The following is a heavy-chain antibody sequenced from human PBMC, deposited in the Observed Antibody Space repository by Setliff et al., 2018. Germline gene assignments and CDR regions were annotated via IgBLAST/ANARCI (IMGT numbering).Heavy chain of an antibody. CDR1: GFTFSNYW. J-gene: IGHJ5*02. V-gene: IGHV3-7*01. CDR2: IKQDGSES. CDR3: ARGARLYETDHHYYGWLDP. D-gene: IGHD3-22*01. Sequence: GGSLRLSCAVSGFTFSNYWMTWVRQAPGKGLEWVANIKQDGSESYYVDSVKGRFTISRDNAKNSLYLQMNNLRAEDTAVYHCARGARLYETDHHYYGWLDPWGQGTLVTVSS.